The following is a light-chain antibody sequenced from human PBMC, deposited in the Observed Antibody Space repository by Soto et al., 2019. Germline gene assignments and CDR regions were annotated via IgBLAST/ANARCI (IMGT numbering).Light chain of an antibody. CDR2: KAS. CDR1: QTISSW. J-gene: IGKJ1*01. CDR3: QHYNSYSEA. V-gene: IGKV1-5*03. Sequence: DIQMTQSPSTLSASIGDRVTITCRASQTISSWLAWYQQKPGKAPKXLIYKASTLKSGVPSRFSGSGSGTEFTLTISSLQPDDFATYYCQHYNSYSEAFGQGTKVDIK.